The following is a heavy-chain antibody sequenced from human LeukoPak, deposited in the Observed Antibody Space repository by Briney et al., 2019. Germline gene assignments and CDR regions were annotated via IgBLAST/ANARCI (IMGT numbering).Heavy chain of an antibody. Sequence: GGSLRLSCAASGFTVSSNYMSWVRQAPGKGLEWVSVIYSGGSTYYADSVKGRFTISRDNSKNTLYLRMNSLRAEDTAVYYCARGGSGGYVGGYFDYWGQGTLVTVSS. CDR3: ARGGSGGYVGGYFDY. D-gene: IGHD5-12*01. CDR2: IYSGGST. J-gene: IGHJ4*02. CDR1: GFTVSSNY. V-gene: IGHV3-66*01.